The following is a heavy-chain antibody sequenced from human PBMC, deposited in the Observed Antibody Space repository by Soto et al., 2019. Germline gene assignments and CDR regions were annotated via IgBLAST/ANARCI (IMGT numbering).Heavy chain of an antibody. J-gene: IGHJ3*01. CDR1: GDSVSSGSHH. Sequence: QVQLQESGPGLVRPSETLSLTCPVAGDSVSSGSHHWNWIRQAPGKGLEWIGSIYFTGRTNHNPSLKSRVTISVDSSKNHLSLNLTSVTAADTAVYYCARDLVAIGGRVYAFDLWGQGTMVTVSS. CDR2: IYFTGRT. V-gene: IGHV4-61*03. D-gene: IGHD2-21*01. CDR3: ARDLVAIGGRVYAFDL.